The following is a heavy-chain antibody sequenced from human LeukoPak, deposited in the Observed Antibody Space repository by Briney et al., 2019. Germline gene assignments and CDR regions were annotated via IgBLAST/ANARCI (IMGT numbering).Heavy chain of an antibody. V-gene: IGHV4-39*07. CDR3: ARRGYDWSSHFDY. Sequence: SETLSLTCTVSSGSISSSTDYWGWIRQPPGKGLEWIGSIYHSGSTYYNPSLKSRVTISVDTSKNQFSLKLSSVTAADTAVYYCARRGYDWSSHFDYWGQGTLVTVSS. D-gene: IGHD5-12*01. CDR2: IYHSGST. J-gene: IGHJ4*02. CDR1: SGSISSSTDY.